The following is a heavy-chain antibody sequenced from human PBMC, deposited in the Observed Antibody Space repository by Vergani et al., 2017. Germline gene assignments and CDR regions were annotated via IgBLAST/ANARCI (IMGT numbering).Heavy chain of an antibody. J-gene: IGHJ3*02. CDR2: ISGSTI. Sequence: EVQLLESGGGLVQPGGSLRLSCAASGFTFSSYAMSWVRQAPGKGLEWVSAISGSTIYYADSVKGRFTISRDNAKNSLYLQMNSLRAEDTAVYYCARAEQYSSPAFDIWGQGTMVTVSS. D-gene: IGHD6-6*01. CDR1: GFTFSSYA. CDR3: ARAEQYSSPAFDI. V-gene: IGHV3-23*01.